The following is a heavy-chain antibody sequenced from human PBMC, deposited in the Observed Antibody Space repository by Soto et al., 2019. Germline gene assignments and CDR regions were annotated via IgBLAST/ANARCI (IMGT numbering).Heavy chain of an antibody. CDR3: ARTERNIVAAGKIDP. V-gene: IGHV4-61*01. D-gene: IGHD6-13*01. J-gene: IGHJ5*02. CDR2: IYYSGST. Sequence: QVQLQESGPGLVKPSETLSLTCTVSGGSVSSGSYYWSWIRQPPGKGLEWIGNIYYSGSTNYNPSLKSRVTTSVDTSKNQFSLKLSSVTAADTAVYYCARTERNIVAAGKIDPWGQGTLVTVSS. CDR1: GGSVSSGSYY.